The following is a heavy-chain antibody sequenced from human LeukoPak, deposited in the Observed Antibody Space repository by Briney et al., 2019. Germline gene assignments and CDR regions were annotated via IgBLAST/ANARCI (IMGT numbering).Heavy chain of an antibody. V-gene: IGHV1-46*03. CDR2: INLCGGST. J-gene: IGHJ3*02. CDR1: GFTFTSYY. D-gene: IGHD2-21*01. CDR3: ACVVRGAFDI. Sequence: ASVKVSCKASGFTFTSYYMLWVRQAPGQGLEWMGIINLCGGSTSYPQKFQGRVTMTRDTSTSTVYMELSSLRSEDTAVYYCACVVRGAFDIWGQGTLVTVSS.